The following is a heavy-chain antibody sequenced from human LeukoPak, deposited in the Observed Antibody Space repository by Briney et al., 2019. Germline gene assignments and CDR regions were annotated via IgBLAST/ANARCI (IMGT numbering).Heavy chain of an antibody. D-gene: IGHD3-22*01. V-gene: IGHV3-21*01. CDR2: IIGTSSHI. CDR1: GFIYNSCS. CDR3: ARDQLTPSSVYFDAFDI. J-gene: IGHJ3*02. Sequence: GGSLTLSCAASGFIYNSCSMNWVPQAPGKGLECVSYIIGTSSHIYYADSVKGLFTISRDNGKKTLYLEMNSLRAEDTAVYYCARDQLTPSSVYFDAFDIWGQGTMVTVSS.